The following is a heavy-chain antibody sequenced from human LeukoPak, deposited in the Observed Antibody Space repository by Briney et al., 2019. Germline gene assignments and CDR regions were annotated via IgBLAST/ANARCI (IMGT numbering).Heavy chain of an antibody. Sequence: GESLQISCQGSGYSFTNYWIVWVRQMPGKGLEWMGIIYPDDSDTRYSPSLQGQVTISADKSISTAYLQWSSLKASDTAMYYCASSYDSSGYSLTTFDYWGQGTLVTVSS. CDR3: ASSYDSSGYSLTTFDY. J-gene: IGHJ4*02. D-gene: IGHD3-22*01. CDR1: GYSFTNYW. CDR2: IYPDDSDT. V-gene: IGHV5-51*01.